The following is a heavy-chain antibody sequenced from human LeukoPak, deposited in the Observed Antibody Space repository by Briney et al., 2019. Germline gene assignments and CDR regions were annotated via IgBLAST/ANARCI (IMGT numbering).Heavy chain of an antibody. Sequence: ASVKVSCKASGNIFTGYYLHWVRQAPGQGLEWAGWINPNGGGPRFAPKFQGRVTMTRDTSINTVYMELTRLRSDDTAVYYCATGLFSYYHGAGAWGQGTLVTVSS. J-gene: IGHJ4*02. CDR1: GNIFTGYY. CDR3: ATGLFSYYHGAGA. D-gene: IGHD3-10*01. CDR2: INPNGGGP. V-gene: IGHV1-2*02.